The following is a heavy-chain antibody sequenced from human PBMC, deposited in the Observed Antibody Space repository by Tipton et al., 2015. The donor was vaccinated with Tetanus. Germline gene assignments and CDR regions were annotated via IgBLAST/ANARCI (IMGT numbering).Heavy chain of an antibody. V-gene: IGHV4-39*01. CDR1: RGSINSGTFY. D-gene: IGHD2-21*02. J-gene: IGHJ5*02. CDR3: ARTAHNWFGP. CDR2: IYYNGNT. Sequence: LRLSCTVSRGSINSGTFYWDWIRQPPGKGLEWIGNIYYNGNTLENPSLKGRVTLSLDKSKNQFSLNLTSVTAADTAVYYCARTAHNWFGPWGQGILVTVSS.